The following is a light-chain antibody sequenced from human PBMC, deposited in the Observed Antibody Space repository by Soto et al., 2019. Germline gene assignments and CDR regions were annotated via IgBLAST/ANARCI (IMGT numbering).Light chain of an antibody. Sequence: EIVLTQSPGTLSLSPGERATLSCRASQNINSRYVACYQQQPGQAPRLLLYGTSSRATGIPDRFSGSGCGTDFTLPISSMEHEDYAVSYCQQFGSTPGFTFGPGTKVDIK. J-gene: IGKJ3*01. CDR1: QNINSRY. CDR2: GTS. CDR3: QQFGSTPGFT. V-gene: IGKV3-20*01.